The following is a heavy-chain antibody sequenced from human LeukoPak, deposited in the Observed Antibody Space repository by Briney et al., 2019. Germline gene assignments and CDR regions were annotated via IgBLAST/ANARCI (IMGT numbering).Heavy chain of an antibody. CDR3: ARDRGRIAARFDWFDP. D-gene: IGHD6-6*01. J-gene: IGHJ5*02. CDR1: GGSISNYY. Sequence: SETLSLTCTVSGGSISNYYWSWIRQPPGKGLEWIGYIYYSGSTNYNPSLKSRVTISVDTSKNQFSLKLSSVTAADTAVYYCARDRGRIAARFDWFDPWGQGTLVTVSS. V-gene: IGHV4-59*12. CDR2: IYYSGST.